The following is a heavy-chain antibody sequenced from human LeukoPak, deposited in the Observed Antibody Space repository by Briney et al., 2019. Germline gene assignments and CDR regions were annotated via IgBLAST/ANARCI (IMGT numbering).Heavy chain of an antibody. CDR1: GIAFSTYW. Sequence: GGSLRLPCAASGIAFSTYWMHWVRQAPGKGLVWISRISTDGSNTFYADSVKGRFIVSRDNAESTLYLQMDNLRAEDTAMYYCATGRGTPLGFWGQGALVTVSS. V-gene: IGHV3-74*01. J-gene: IGHJ4*02. CDR3: ATGRGTPLGF. D-gene: IGHD1-26*01. CDR2: ISTDGSNT.